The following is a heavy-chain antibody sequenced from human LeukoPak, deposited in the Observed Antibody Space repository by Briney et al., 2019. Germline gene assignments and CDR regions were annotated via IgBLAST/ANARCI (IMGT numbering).Heavy chain of an antibody. D-gene: IGHD3-9*01. CDR1: GFTFSSYS. J-gene: IGHJ6*03. V-gene: IGHV3-21*01. CDR3: ARDDSYYDILTGYPYYYYYYMDV. Sequence: PGGSLRLSCAASGFTFSSYSMNWVRQAPGKGLEWVSSISSSSSYRYYADSVKGRFTISRDNAKNSLYPQMNSLRAEDTAVYYCARDDSYYDILTGYPYYYYYYMDVWGKGTTVTVSS. CDR2: ISSSSSYR.